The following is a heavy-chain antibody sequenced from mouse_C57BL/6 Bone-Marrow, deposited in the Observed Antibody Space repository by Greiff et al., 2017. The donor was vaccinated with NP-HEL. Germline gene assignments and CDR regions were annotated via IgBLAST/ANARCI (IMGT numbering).Heavy chain of an antibody. J-gene: IGHJ3*01. CDR2: INPSTGGT. CDR3: ARSLWAFAY. D-gene: IGHD1-1*01. V-gene: IGHV1-42*01. Sequence: VQLKQSGPELVKPGASVKISCKASGYSFTGYYMNWVKQSPEKSLEWIGEINPSTGGTTYNQKFKAKATLTVDKSSSTAYMQLKSLTSEDSAVYYCARSLWAFAYWGQGTLVTVSA. CDR1: GYSFTGYY.